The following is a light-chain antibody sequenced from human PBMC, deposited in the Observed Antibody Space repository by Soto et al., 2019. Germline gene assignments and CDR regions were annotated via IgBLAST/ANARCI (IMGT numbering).Light chain of an antibody. CDR1: QSVSSSY. J-gene: IGKJ1*01. V-gene: IGKV3-20*01. CDR2: AAA. CDR3: QQYGGSPT. Sequence: EIVLTQSPGTLSLSPGERATLSCRASQSVSSSYLAWYQQKPGQAPRLLIYAAASRAPGIPDRFSGSGSGTDFTLTISRLEPDDFAVYYCQQYGGSPTFGQGTKVEVK.